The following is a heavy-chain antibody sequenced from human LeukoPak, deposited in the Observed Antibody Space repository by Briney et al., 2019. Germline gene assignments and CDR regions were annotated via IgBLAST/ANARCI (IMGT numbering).Heavy chain of an antibody. CDR2: ISSSGSTI. Sequence: GVSLRLSCAASGFTFSNYEMKWVRQARGKGLEWVSYISSSGSTIYYADAVKGRFTISRDNAKNSLYLQMNSLRAEDTAVYYCARDTGLRNTVFGHRGVYFDYWGQGTLVTVSS. CDR3: ARDTGLRNTVFGHRGVYFDY. J-gene: IGHJ4*02. CDR1: GFTFSNYE. D-gene: IGHD3-3*01. V-gene: IGHV3-48*03.